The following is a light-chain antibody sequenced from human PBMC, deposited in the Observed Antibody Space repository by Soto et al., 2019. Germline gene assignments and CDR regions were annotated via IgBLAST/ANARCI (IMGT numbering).Light chain of an antibody. CDR3: QTWGTGIHV. CDR2: LNSDGSH. V-gene: IGLV4-69*01. Sequence: QLVLTQSPSASACLGASVKLTCTLSSGHSSYAIAWHQQQPEKGPRYLMKLNSDGSHSKGDGIPDRFSGSSSGAERYLIISSLQSEDEADYYCQTWGTGIHVFGTGTKVTVL. J-gene: IGLJ1*01. CDR1: SGHSSYA.